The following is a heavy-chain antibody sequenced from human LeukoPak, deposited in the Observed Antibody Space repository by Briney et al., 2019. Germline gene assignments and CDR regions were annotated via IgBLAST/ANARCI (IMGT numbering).Heavy chain of an antibody. J-gene: IGHJ6*02. D-gene: IGHD3-16*01. Sequence: ASVKVSCKVSGYTLTELSMHWVRQAPGKGLEWMGGFDPEDGETIYAQKFQGRVTMTEDTSTDTAYMELSSLRSEDTAVYYCATTWGNVYYYYYGMDVWGQGTTVTASS. CDR1: GYTLTELS. CDR3: ATTWGNVYYYYYGMDV. CDR2: FDPEDGET. V-gene: IGHV1-24*01.